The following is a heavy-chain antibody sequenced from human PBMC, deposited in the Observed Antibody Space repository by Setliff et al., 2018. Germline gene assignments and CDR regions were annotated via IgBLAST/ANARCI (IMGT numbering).Heavy chain of an antibody. CDR1: GFTFSSYS. J-gene: IGHJ6*02. Sequence: PGGSLRLSCAASGFTFSSYSMNWVRQAPGKGLEWVSYISSSSSTIYYADSVKGRFTISRDNAKNSLYLQMNSLRAEDTAVYYCARELLVVAANPPGYGMDVWGQGTTVTVSS. CDR2: ISSSSSTI. D-gene: IGHD2-15*01. CDR3: ARELLVVAANPPGYGMDV. V-gene: IGHV3-48*04.